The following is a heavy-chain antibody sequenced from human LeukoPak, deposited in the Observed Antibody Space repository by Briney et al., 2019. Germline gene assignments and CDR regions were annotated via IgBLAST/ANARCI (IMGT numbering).Heavy chain of an antibody. CDR2: ISSSSSYI. CDR3: ARSPGALTPFPFDY. D-gene: IGHD4/OR15-4a*01. Sequence: KSGGSLRLSCAASGFTFSSYWMSWVRQAPGKGLEWVSSISSSSSYIYYADSVKGRFTISRDNAKNSLYLQMNSLRAEDTAVYYCARSPGALTPFPFDYWGQGTLVTVSS. J-gene: IGHJ4*02. CDR1: GFTFSSYW. V-gene: IGHV3-21*01.